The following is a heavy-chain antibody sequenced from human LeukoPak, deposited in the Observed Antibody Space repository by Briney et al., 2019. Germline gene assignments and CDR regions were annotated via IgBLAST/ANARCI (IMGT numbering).Heavy chain of an antibody. D-gene: IGHD3-10*01. CDR3: ARGSGHPHFDF. Sequence: GGSLRLSCAASGFTFSRYGMNWVRQAPGKGLEWVAAISDDGGYKSYADSVKGRFTISRDNSKNTLYLEMNSLRSEDTAVYYCARGSGHPHFDFWGQGTLVTVSS. J-gene: IGHJ4*02. CDR2: ISDDGGYK. V-gene: IGHV3-30*03. CDR1: GFTFSRYG.